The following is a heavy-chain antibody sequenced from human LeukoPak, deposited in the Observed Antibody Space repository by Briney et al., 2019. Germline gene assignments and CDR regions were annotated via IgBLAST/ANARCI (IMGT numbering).Heavy chain of an antibody. Sequence: GGSLRLSCVASGFTFSSFNMNWVRQAPGKGLEWVSYISSSSSIMFFADSVKGRFIISRDNAKNSLYLQMNSLRAEDTAIYYCARDSYGSGSRRDCWGQGTLVTVSS. J-gene: IGHJ4*02. CDR2: ISSSSSIM. CDR1: GFTFSSFN. V-gene: IGHV3-48*04. D-gene: IGHD3-10*01. CDR3: ARDSYGSGSRRDC.